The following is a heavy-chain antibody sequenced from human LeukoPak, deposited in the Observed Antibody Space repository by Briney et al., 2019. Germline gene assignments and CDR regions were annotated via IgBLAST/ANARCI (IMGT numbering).Heavy chain of an antibody. CDR2: IKQDGSEK. CDR1: GFTFSSYW. Sequence: GGSLRLSCAASGFTFSSYWMSWVRQAPGKGLEWVANIKQDGSEKYYVDSVKGRFTISRDNAKNSLYLQMNSLRAEDTAVYYCARGYSYGPTGKFDYWGQGTLVTVSS. D-gene: IGHD5-18*01. CDR3: ARGYSYGPTGKFDY. V-gene: IGHV3-7*01. J-gene: IGHJ4*02.